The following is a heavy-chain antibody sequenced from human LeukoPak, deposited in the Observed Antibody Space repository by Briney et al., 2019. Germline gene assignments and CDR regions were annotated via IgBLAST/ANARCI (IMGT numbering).Heavy chain of an antibody. D-gene: IGHD3-22*01. Sequence: AGGSLRLSCAASGFTFSSYVMYWVRQAPGKGLEYVSSISSNGGSTYYANSVKGRFTISRDNSKNTLYLQMGSLRAEDMAVYYCARRGQSKYDSSCYLNYFDYWGQGTLVTVSS. CDR2: ISSNGGST. CDR1: GFTFSSYV. CDR3: ARRGQSKYDSSCYLNYFDY. J-gene: IGHJ4*02. V-gene: IGHV3-64*01.